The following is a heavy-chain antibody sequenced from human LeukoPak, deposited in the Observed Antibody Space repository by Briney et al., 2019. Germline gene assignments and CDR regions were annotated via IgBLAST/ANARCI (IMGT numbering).Heavy chain of an antibody. CDR2: IYYSGST. CDR3: ARGDSNPDY. Sequence: PSETLSLTCTVSGGSISSYYWSWIRQPPGKGLEWIGYIYYSGSTNYNPSLKSRVTISVDTSKNQFSLKPSSVTAADTAVYYCARGDSNPDYWGQGTLVTVSS. CDR1: GGSISSYY. D-gene: IGHD2-21*01. J-gene: IGHJ4*02. V-gene: IGHV4-59*01.